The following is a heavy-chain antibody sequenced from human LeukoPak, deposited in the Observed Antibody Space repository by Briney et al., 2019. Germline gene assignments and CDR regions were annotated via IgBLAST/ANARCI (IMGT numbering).Heavy chain of an antibody. CDR3: ARMGIVVVAATRAYYGMDV. V-gene: IGHV3-11*04. Sequence: GGSLRLSCAASGFTFSDYYMSWIRQAPGKGLEWVSYISSSGSTIYYADSVKGRFTISRDNSKNTLYLQMNSLRAEDTAVYYCARMGIVVVAATRAYYGMDVWGQGTTVTVSS. D-gene: IGHD2-15*01. J-gene: IGHJ6*02. CDR2: ISSSGSTI. CDR1: GFTFSDYY.